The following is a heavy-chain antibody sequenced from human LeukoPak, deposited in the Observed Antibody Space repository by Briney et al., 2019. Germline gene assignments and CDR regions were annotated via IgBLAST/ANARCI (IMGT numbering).Heavy chain of an antibody. J-gene: IGHJ4*02. CDR2: ISWNGGGI. D-gene: IGHD6-19*01. CDR3: VKAPTIGSGWYGYFDY. CDR1: GFNLDDYA. Sequence: PGGSLRLSCAASGFNLDDYAMHWVRQPPGKGLEWVSGISWNGGGIGYADSVKGRFTISRDNAKNSLYMEMNSLRPEDTALYYCVKAPTIGSGWYGYFDYWGQGTPVTVSS. V-gene: IGHV3-9*01.